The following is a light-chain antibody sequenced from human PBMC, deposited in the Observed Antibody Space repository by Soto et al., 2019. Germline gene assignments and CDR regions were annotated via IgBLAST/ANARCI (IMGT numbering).Light chain of an antibody. Sequence: DIQMTQSPCTLSASVGDRVTITCRANQSISSWLSWYQQQTGKDTKILIYDDSSLQSGVKSSFSGSGSGTEFTLNISSMQTDEFATYYCKQYNSHTWTFGQGTKVEI. CDR1: QSISSW. CDR3: KQYNSHTWT. CDR2: DDS. V-gene: IGKV1-5*01. J-gene: IGKJ1*01.